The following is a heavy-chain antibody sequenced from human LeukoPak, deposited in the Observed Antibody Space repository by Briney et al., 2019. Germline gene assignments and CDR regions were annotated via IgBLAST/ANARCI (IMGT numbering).Heavy chain of an antibody. V-gene: IGHV5-51*01. CDR2: IYPGDSDT. CDR3: ARHQGSHSYSSPLDY. D-gene: IGHD6-6*01. Sequence: GESLKISCKSSGYSFTSYWIGWARQMPGKGLEWMGIIYPGDSDTRYSPSFQGQVTISADKSISTAYLQWSSLKASDTAMYYCARHQGSHSYSSPLDYWGQGTLVTVSS. CDR1: GYSFTSYW. J-gene: IGHJ4*02.